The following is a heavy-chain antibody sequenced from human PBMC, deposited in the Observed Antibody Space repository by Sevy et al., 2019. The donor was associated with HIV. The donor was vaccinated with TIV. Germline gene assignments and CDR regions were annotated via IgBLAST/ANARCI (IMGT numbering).Heavy chain of an antibody. CDR3: ARIAAAGIPSTLGGMDV. CDR2: INHSGST. V-gene: IGHV4-34*01. D-gene: IGHD6-13*01. CDR1: GGSFSGYY. Sequence: SETLSLTCAVYGGSFSGYYWSWIRQPPGKGLEWIGEINHSGSTNYNPSLKSRVTISVDTSKNQFSLKLSSVTAADTAVYYCARIAAAGIPSTLGGMDVWGLGTTVTVSS. J-gene: IGHJ6*02.